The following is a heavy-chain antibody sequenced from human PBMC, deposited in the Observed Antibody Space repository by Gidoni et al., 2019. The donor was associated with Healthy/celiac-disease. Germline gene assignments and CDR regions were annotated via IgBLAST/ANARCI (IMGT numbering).Heavy chain of an antibody. CDR3: ATGEHAFWYFDY. D-gene: IGHD3-3*01. CDR1: GSTLTELS. Sequence: QVQLVQSGAEVKKPGAPVKVSCKVSGSTLTELSMHWVRQAPGKGLEWMGGFDPEDGETIYAQKFQGRVTMTEDTSTDTAYMELSSLRSEDTAVYYCATGEHAFWYFDYWGQGTLVTVSS. CDR2: FDPEDGET. J-gene: IGHJ4*02. V-gene: IGHV1-24*01.